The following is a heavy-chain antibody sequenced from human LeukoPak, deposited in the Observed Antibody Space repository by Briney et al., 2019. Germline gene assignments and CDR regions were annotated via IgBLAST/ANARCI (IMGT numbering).Heavy chain of an antibody. J-gene: IGHJ4*02. CDR3: AKVFSSGYYAGFDC. Sequence: LSGGSLRLSCAASGFTFSNYAMSWVRQAPGKGLEWVSAISGSGGSTYYADSVKGRFTISRDNSKNTLYLQMNSLRVEDTAVYYCAKVFSSGYYAGFDCWGQGTLVTVSS. CDR2: ISGSGGST. V-gene: IGHV3-23*01. CDR1: GFTFSNYA. D-gene: IGHD3-22*01.